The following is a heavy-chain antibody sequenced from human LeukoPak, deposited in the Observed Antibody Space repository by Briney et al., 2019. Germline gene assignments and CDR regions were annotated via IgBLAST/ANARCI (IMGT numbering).Heavy chain of an antibody. V-gene: IGHV3-33*01. CDR1: GFTFSSYG. D-gene: IGHD3-22*01. Sequence: PGRSLRLSCAASGFTFSSYGMHWVRQAPGKGLEWVAVIWYDGSNKYYADSVKGRFTISRDNSKNTLYLQMNSLRAEDTAVYYCARGAYYYDSSGYLKFDYWGQGTLVTVSS. J-gene: IGHJ4*02. CDR3: ARGAYYYDSSGYLKFDY. CDR2: IWYDGSNK.